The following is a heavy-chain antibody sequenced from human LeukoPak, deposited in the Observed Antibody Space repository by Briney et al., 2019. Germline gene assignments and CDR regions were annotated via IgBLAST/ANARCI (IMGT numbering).Heavy chain of an antibody. V-gene: IGHV4-61*02. CDR1: GDSITSGSYY. CDR3: ARRLGTFFDY. CDR2: VDTGGST. J-gene: IGHJ4*02. Sequence: SQTLSLTCTVSGDSITSGSYYWSWFRQPAGERLEWIGRVDTGGSTNYKPSLKSRVTVSLDTSKNQFSLKLTSVTAADTTVYYCARRLGTFFDYWGQGTLVTVSS.